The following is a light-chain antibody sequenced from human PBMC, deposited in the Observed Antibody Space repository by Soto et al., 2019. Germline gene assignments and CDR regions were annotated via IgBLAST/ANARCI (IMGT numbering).Light chain of an antibody. J-gene: IGLJ1*01. CDR1: SSDVGSYNL. V-gene: IGLV2-23*01. CDR2: EGS. CDR3: RSYAGSRYYV. Sequence: QCALTQPASVSGSPGQSSTISCTGTSSDVGSYNLVSWYQQHPGKAPKLMIYEGSKRPSGVSNRFSGSKSGNTASLTISGLQAEDEADYYCRSYAGSRYYVFGTGTKLTVL.